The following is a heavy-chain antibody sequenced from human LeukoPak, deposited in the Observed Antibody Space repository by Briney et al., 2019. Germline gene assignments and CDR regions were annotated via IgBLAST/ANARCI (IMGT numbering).Heavy chain of an antibody. J-gene: IGHJ4*02. CDR2: INPSSGGT. V-gene: IGHV1-2*02. CDR1: GYTFSGYY. CDR3: AREGGFYDSSGDFDY. D-gene: IGHD3-22*01. Sequence: GASVKVSCKASGYTFSGYYMHWVRQAPGQGLEWMGWINPSSGGTNYAQKFQGRVTMTRDTSISTAYMELSRLTSDDTAVYYCAREGGFYDSSGDFDYWGQGTLVIVSS.